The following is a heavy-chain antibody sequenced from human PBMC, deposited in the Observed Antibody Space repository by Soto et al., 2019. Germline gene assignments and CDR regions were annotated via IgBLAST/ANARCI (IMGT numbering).Heavy chain of an antibody. CDR1: GFTFSSYA. V-gene: IGHV3-30-3*01. CDR2: ISYDGSNK. CDR3: ARCRSSWYPLDY. J-gene: IGHJ4*02. D-gene: IGHD6-13*01. Sequence: AGGSLRLSCAASGFTFSSYAMHWVRQAPGKGLEWVAVISYDGSNKYYADSVKGRFTISRDNSKNTLYLQMNSLRAEDTAVYYCARCRSSWYPLDYWGQGTLVTVS.